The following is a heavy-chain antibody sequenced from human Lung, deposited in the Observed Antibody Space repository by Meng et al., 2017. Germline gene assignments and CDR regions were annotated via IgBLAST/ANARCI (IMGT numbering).Heavy chain of an antibody. D-gene: IGHD4-11*01. CDR3: ARGPTTMAHDFDY. J-gene: IGHJ4*02. CDR1: GGSFGDYY. V-gene: IGHV4-34*01. Sequence: QVPLQQLGTALLKSSGTLALSCVVSGGSFGDYYWSWIRQPPGKGLEGIGDINHSGSTNYNPSLESRATISVDTSQNNLSLKLSSVTAADSAVYYCARGPTTMAHDFDYWGQGTLVTVSS. CDR2: INHSGST.